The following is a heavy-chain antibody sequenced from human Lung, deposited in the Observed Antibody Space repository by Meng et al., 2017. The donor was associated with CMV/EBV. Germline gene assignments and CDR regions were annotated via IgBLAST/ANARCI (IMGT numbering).Heavy chain of an antibody. CDR3: ARVGYSNAPAHYYYGLDV. D-gene: IGHD6-13*01. J-gene: IGHJ6*02. CDR1: RFTFNDFE. CDR2: ISSSGYTI. Sequence: GESLKISCVVSRFTFNDFEMSWVRQAPGKGPEWVSYISSSGYTIYYADPVKGRFTISRDNAKNSLHLQMNNLRAEDTAVYYCARVGYSNAPAHYYYGLDVWGQGTTVTVSS. V-gene: IGHV3-48*03.